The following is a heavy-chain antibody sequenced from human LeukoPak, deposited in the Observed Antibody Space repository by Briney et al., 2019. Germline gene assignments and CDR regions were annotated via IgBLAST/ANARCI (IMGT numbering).Heavy chain of an antibody. D-gene: IGHD6-13*01. Sequence: GGSLRLSCAASGFTFSSYGMHWVRQAPGKGLEWVAFIRYDGSNKYYADSVKGRFTISRDNSKNTLYLQMNSLRAEDTAVYYCAKGPRAAAGLDYWGQGTLVTVSS. J-gene: IGHJ4*02. V-gene: IGHV3-30*02. CDR3: AKGPRAAAGLDY. CDR2: IRYDGSNK. CDR1: GFTFSSYG.